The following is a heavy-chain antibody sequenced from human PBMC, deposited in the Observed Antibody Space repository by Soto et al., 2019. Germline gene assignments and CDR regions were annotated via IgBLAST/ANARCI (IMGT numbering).Heavy chain of an antibody. CDR2: IGGYNGNT. Sequence: GASVKVSCKASGYTFTSYGISWVRQAPGQGLEWMGWIGGYNGNTNYAQKFQGRVTMTTDTSTSTAYMDLRSLRSDDAAVYYCARDLSPDYYMVRDGYFDYWGRGTLVTVSS. V-gene: IGHV1-18*01. CDR3: ARDLSPDYYMVRDGYFDY. CDR1: GYTFTSYG. J-gene: IGHJ4*02. D-gene: IGHD3-10*01.